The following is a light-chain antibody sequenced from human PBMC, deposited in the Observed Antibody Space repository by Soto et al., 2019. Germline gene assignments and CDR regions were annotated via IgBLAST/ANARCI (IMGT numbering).Light chain of an antibody. CDR3: QQYYSTPYT. V-gene: IGKV4-1*01. CDR1: PSVLSSSNNKNY. Sequence: DFVMTQTPDSLAVSLGERATINCKSSPSVLSSSNNKNYLAWYQQKPGQPPKLLIYWASTRDSGVPYRFSGSGSGTDFTLTISSLQAEDVAVYYCQQYYSTPYTFGQGTKLEIK. J-gene: IGKJ2*01. CDR2: WAS.